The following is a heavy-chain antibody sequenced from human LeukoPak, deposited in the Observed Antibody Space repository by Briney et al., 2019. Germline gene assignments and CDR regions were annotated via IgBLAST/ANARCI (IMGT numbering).Heavy chain of an antibody. CDR1: GVTFSSCA. J-gene: IGHJ4*02. CDR2: ISGSDSST. V-gene: IGHV3-23*01. Sequence: GGSLRLSCAASGVTFSSCAMSWVRQAPGKGLEWVSVISGSDSSTYYADSVKGRFTISRDNSKNTLYLQMNSLRAEDTAVYYCAKGGGATCYSPLDYWGQGTLVTVSS. D-gene: IGHD2-2*02. CDR3: AKGGGATCYSPLDY.